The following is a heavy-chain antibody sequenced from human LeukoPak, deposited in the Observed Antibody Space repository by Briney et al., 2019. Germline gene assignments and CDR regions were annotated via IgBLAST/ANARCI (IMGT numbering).Heavy chain of an antibody. CDR1: GGSISSSSYY. Sequence: PSETLSLTCTVSGGSISSSSYYWGWIRQPPGKGLEWIGSIYYSGSTYYNPSLKSRVTISVDTSKNQFSLKLSSVTAADTAVYYCARQKHGYCSGGSCYSDYFDSWGQGTLVTVSS. CDR2: IYYSGST. V-gene: IGHV4-39*01. D-gene: IGHD2-15*01. CDR3: ARQKHGYCSGGSCYSDYFDS. J-gene: IGHJ4*02.